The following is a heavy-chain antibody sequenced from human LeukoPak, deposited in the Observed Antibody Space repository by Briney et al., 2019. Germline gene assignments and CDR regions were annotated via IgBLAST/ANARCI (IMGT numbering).Heavy chain of an antibody. J-gene: IGHJ3*02. V-gene: IGHV1-2*02. CDR1: GYTFTGYY. CDR2: INPNSGGT. D-gene: IGHD2-15*01. Sequence: ASVKVSCKASGYTFTGYYMHWVRQAPGQGLEWMGWINPNSGGTNYAQKFQGRVTMTRDTSISTAYMELSGLRSDDTAVYYCARGLIGYCSGGSCYVLNAFDIWGQGTMVTVSS. CDR3: ARGLIGYCSGGSCYVLNAFDI.